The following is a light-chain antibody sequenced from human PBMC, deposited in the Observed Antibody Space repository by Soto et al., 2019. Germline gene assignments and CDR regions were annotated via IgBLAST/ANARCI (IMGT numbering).Light chain of an antibody. Sequence: QSALTQPASVSGSPGQSITLSCTGTSSDVGGYKYVSWYQQHPDKAPKLIIFEVSNRPSGISSRFSGSKSGNTASLTISGLQADDEADYYCASYTSSSTSVIFGRGTKVTVL. CDR3: ASYTSSSTSVI. CDR2: EVS. J-gene: IGLJ2*01. V-gene: IGLV2-14*01. CDR1: SSDVGGYKY.